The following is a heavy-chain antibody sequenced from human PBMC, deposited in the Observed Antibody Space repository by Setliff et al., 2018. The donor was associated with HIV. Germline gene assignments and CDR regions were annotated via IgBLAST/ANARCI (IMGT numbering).Heavy chain of an antibody. CDR2: INHSGST. CDR1: GGSFSGYY. J-gene: IGHJ4*02. V-gene: IGHV4-34*01. CDR3: ARRWYYYGSGSYYTMPPFDY. D-gene: IGHD3-10*01. Sequence: TLSLTCAVYGGSFSGYYWSWIRQPPGKGLEWIGEINHSGSTNYNPSLKSRVTISVDTSKNQFSLKLSSVTAADTAVYYCARRWYYYGSGSYYTMPPFDYWGQGTLVTVSS.